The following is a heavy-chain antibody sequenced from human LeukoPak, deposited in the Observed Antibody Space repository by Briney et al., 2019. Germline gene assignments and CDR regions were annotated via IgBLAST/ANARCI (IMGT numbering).Heavy chain of an antibody. D-gene: IGHD6-6*01. J-gene: IGHJ4*02. CDR3: AKSGTYSSSSGYIDS. CDR2: ITPTSAYI. V-gene: IGHV3-21*04. CDR1: GFAFDSYC. Sequence: GGSLRLSCAASGFAFDSYCMNWVRQAPGMGLEWVSSITPTSAYIYYADSVKGRFTLSRDNAKNSLYLQMSSLRAEDTALYYCAKSGTYSSSSGYIDSWGQGTLVTVSS.